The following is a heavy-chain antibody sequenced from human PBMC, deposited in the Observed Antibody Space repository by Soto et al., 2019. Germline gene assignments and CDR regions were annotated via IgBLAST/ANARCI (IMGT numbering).Heavy chain of an antibody. V-gene: IGHV3-30*03. D-gene: IGHD2-21*01. CDR1: GFAFSSYG. J-gene: IGHJ4*02. CDR3: VSVRAYGHVSVAHF. Sequence: QAQLVESGGGVVQPGRSLRLSCAASGFAFSSYGMHWVRQAPGTGLEWVAVISYDGSLQHYADSVKGRFTISRDNSKNIVVLQMSSLGAEATGVYFCVSVRAYGHVSVAHFWGLGTLGSVS. CDR2: ISYDGSLQ.